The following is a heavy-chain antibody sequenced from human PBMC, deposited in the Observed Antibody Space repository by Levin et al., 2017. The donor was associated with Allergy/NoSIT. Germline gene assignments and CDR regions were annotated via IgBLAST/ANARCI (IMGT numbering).Heavy chain of an antibody. Sequence: PGGSLRLSCAASGFTLSSYDMHWVRQTTGKGLEWVSAVGTAGDTYYPGSVKGRFTISRENAKNSLYLQMNSLRAGDTAVYYCVRRSLRDHNWYFDRWGRGTLITVSS. CDR2: VGTAGDT. J-gene: IGHJ2*01. CDR1: GFTLSSYD. CDR3: VRRSLRDHNWYFDR. D-gene: IGHD3-16*01. V-gene: IGHV3-13*04.